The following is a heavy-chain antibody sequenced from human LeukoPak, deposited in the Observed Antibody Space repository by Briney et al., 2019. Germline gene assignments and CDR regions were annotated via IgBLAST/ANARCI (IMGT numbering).Heavy chain of an antibody. J-gene: IGHJ1*01. CDR1: GGSISSSSYC. V-gene: IGHV4-39*01. Sequence: SVTLSLTCTGSGGSISSSSYCRGSIRQPPGKGLVRIASICYAGVPYYNPSLKGRITISLSTSKHQFSLKLSSMTAADTAVYYCARHEERWVQLGSYFQHWGQGTPVT. CDR3: ARHEERWVQLGSYFQH. D-gene: IGHD5-24*01. CDR2: ICYAGVP.